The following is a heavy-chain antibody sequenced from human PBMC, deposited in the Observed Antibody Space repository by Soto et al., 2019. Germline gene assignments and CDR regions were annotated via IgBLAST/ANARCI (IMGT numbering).Heavy chain of an antibody. D-gene: IGHD1-7*01. CDR3: ARYFITGTDYYYYGLDV. J-gene: IGHJ6*02. Sequence: ASVKVSCKASGYTFTSYGISWVRQAPGQGLEWMGWITSYNGNTNYAQKLQGRVTMTTDTSTSTAYMELRSLRSDDTAVYYCARYFITGTDYYYYGLDVWGQGTTVTVSS. CDR2: ITSYNGNT. V-gene: IGHV1-18*01. CDR1: GYTFTSYG.